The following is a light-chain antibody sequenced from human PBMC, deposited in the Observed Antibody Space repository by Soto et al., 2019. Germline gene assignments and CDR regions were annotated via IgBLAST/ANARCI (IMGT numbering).Light chain of an antibody. CDR2: GAS. V-gene: IGKV3-20*01. CDR1: QSVTSKY. Sequence: EIALTQSPGTPSLSPGERATLSCRASQSVTSKYLAWYQQRPGQAPRLIIFGASIRDTGILDRFSGSVSGTDGTITISRLEKEDGSVFYCHQYGSSTGTFGQGTKVDIK. CDR3: HQYGSSTGT. J-gene: IGKJ1*01.